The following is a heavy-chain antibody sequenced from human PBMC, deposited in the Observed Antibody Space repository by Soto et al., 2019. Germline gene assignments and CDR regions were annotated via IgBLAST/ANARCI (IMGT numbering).Heavy chain of an antibody. CDR3: AKFRVTMVRGVKGEFDY. V-gene: IGHV3-23*01. CDR1: GFTFSSYA. CDR2: ISGSGGST. J-gene: IGHJ4*02. D-gene: IGHD3-10*01. Sequence: GESLKISCAASGFTFSSYAMSWVRQAPGKGLEWVSAISGSGGSTYYADSVKGRFTISRDNSKNTLYLQMNSLRAEDTAVYYCAKFRVTMVRGVKGEFDYWGQGTLVTVSS.